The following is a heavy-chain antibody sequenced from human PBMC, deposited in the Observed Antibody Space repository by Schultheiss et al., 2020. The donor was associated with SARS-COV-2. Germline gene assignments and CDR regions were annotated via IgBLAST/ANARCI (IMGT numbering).Heavy chain of an antibody. CDR2: INPSGGST. J-gene: IGHJ6*02. V-gene: IGHV1-46*01. D-gene: IGHD3-3*01. CDR3: ARDARFLEWLSVYYYGMDV. Sequence: GESLKISCAASGFTFSSYAMHWVRQAPGQGLEWMGIINPSGGSTSYAQKFQGRVTMTRDTSTSTVYMELSSLRSEDTAVYYCARDARFLEWLSVYYYGMDVWGQGTTVTVSS. CDR1: GFTFSSYA.